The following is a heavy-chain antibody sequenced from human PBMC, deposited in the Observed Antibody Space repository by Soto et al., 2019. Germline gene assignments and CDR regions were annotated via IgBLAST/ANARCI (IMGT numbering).Heavy chain of an antibody. CDR2: INPKGGGT. J-gene: IGHJ3*02. V-gene: IGHV1-2*02. CDR1: GYTFTCYH. Sequence: ASVKVSCKASGYTFTCYHMNWGRQAPGQGLEWMGGINPKGGGTIYAQKFQGRVTMTEDTSKDTAYMELSSLRSEDTAVYYCATVTAAGSAFDIWGQGTMVTVSS. D-gene: IGHD6-13*01. CDR3: ATVTAAGSAFDI.